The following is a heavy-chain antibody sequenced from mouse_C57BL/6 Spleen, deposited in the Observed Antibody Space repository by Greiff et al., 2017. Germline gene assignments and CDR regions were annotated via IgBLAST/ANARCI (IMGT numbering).Heavy chain of an antibody. CDR3: AKNPNSNYGAWFAY. Sequence: VQLQESGPGLVQPSQSLSITCTVSGFSLTSYGVHWVRQSPGKGLEWLGVIWRGGSTDYNAAFMSRLSITKDNSKSQVFFKMNSLQADDTAIYYCAKNPNSNYGAWFAYWGQGTLVTVSA. V-gene: IGHV2-5*01. CDR2: IWRGGST. CDR1: GFSLTSYG. J-gene: IGHJ3*01. D-gene: IGHD2-5*01.